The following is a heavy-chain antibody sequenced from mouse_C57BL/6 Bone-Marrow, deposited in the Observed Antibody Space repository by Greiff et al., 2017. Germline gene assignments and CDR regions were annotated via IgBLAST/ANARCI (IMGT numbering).Heavy chain of an antibody. D-gene: IGHD2-3*01. CDR2: IYPRSGNT. Sequence: VQGVESGAELARPGASVKLSCKASGYTFTSYGISWVKQRTGQGLEWIGEIYPRSGNTYYNEKFKGKATLTADKSSSTSYMELRSLTSEDSAVYFCARLGGYFYFDYWGQGNTLTVAS. CDR1: GYTFTSYG. V-gene: IGHV1-81*01. J-gene: IGHJ2*01. CDR3: ARLGGYFYFDY.